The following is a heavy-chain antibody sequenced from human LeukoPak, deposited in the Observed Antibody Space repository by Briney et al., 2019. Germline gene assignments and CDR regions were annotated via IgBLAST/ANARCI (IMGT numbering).Heavy chain of an antibody. CDR3: AKEVEYSGSYGDY. CDR2: IRYDGSNK. J-gene: IGHJ4*02. Sequence: GGSLRLSCAASGFTFSSYGMHWVRQAPGKGLEWVAFIRYDGSNKYYAGSVKGRFTISRDNSKNTLYLQMNSLRAEDTAVYYCAKEVEYSGSYGDYWGQGTLVTVSS. CDR1: GFTFSSYG. V-gene: IGHV3-30*02. D-gene: IGHD1-26*01.